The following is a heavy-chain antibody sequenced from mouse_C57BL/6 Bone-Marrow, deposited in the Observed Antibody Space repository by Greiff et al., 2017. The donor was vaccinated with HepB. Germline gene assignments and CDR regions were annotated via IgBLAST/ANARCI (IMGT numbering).Heavy chain of an antibody. CDR3: ARDYYGSSYWYFDV. D-gene: IGHD1-1*01. CDR2: ISSGSSTI. CDR1: GFTFSDYG. V-gene: IGHV5-17*01. J-gene: IGHJ1*03. Sequence: DVQLVESGGGLVKPGGSLKLSCAASGFTFSDYGMHWVRQAPEKGLEWVAYISSGSSTIYYADTVKGRFTISRDNAKNTLFLQMTSLRSEDTAMYYGARDYYGSSYWYFDVWGTGTTVTVSS.